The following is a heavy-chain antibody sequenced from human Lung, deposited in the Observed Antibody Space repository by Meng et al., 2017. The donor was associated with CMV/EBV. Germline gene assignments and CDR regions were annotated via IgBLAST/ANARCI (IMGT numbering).Heavy chain of an antibody. J-gene: IGHJ4*02. Sequence: ASVKVSXKASGYTFTSYDINWVRQATGQGLEWMGWMNPNSGNTGYAQKFQGRVTMTRNTSISTAYMELSSLRSEDTAVYYCARGNIVGATLDYWGRGTLVTVPS. V-gene: IGHV1-8*01. CDR2: MNPNSGNT. CDR1: GYTFTSYD. CDR3: ARGNIVGATLDY. D-gene: IGHD1-26*01.